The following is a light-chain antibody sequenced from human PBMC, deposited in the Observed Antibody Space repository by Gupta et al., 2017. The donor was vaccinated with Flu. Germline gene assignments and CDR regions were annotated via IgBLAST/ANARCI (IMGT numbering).Light chain of an antibody. J-gene: IGLJ1*01. CDR3: CSYAGSYTFG. CDR1: SSDIGGYNY. V-gene: IGLV2-11*01. CDR2: DVS. Sequence: QSALTQPRSVSGSPGQSATISFTGTSSDIGGYNYVSWYLQHPGKAPKLMIYDVSKRPSGIPDRFSGSKSGNTASLTISGLQAEDEADYYCCSYAGSYTFGFGSGTKVTVL.